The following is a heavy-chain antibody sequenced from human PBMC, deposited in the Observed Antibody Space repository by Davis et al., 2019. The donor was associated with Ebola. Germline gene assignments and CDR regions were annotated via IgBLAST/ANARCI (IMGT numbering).Heavy chain of an antibody. CDR3: AKSQFWTPYYFDY. CDR1: GFTFSSYG. Sequence: GESLKISCAPSGFTFSSYGMSWVRQAPGKGLEWVSAMSGSAGNTYYADSVKGRFTISRDNSKNTLYLQMNSLRAEDTAVYYCAKSQFWTPYYFDYWGQGTLVTVSS. CDR2: MSGSAGNT. V-gene: IGHV3-23*01. D-gene: IGHD3/OR15-3a*01. J-gene: IGHJ4*02.